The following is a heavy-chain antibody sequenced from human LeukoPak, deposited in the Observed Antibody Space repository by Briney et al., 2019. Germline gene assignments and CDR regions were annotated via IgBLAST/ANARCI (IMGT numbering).Heavy chain of an antibody. J-gene: IGHJ4*02. CDR3: ARVYSANGYGSGYYDY. CDR1: AFTVISNY. CDR2: ITSTSNHI. D-gene: IGHD3-10*01. V-gene: IGHV3-21*01. Sequence: GGSLRRSCAASAFTVISNYMNWVRQAPGKGLEWVSAITSTSNHITYADSVKGRFTISRDSANNSLYLQMNSLRAEDTAVYYCARVYSANGYGSGYYDYWSQGTLVTVSS.